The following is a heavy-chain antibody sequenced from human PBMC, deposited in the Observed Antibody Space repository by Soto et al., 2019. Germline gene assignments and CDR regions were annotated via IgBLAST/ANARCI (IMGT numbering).Heavy chain of an antibody. CDR2: ISYDGSNK. J-gene: IGHJ5*02. Sequence: GGSLRFSCAASVFTFSSYCMHLVRQAPGKGLECVSVISYDGSNKYYADSVKGRFTISRDNSKNTLYLQMNSLRAEDTAVYYGAKGTSSGYLLFEPWGQGTMVTLSS. D-gene: IGHD3-22*01. CDR1: VFTFSSYC. CDR3: AKGTSSGYLLFEP. V-gene: IGHV3-30*18.